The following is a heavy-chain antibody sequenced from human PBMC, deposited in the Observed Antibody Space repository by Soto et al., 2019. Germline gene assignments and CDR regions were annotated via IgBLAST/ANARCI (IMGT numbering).Heavy chain of an antibody. V-gene: IGHV3-23*01. CDR1: GITFTTYA. Sequence: EVQLLQSGGGLGQPGGSLRLSCAASGITFTTYAMSWVRQAPGRGLEWVSTVAANVTNRHYADFVKGRFTISRDNSKNTLSLQMNSLRVEDTAIYYCAGDYLRLNSLNGNFYSFGMDVWGQGTAVTVSS. J-gene: IGHJ6*02. D-gene: IGHD4-17*01. CDR2: VAANVTNR. CDR3: AGDYLRLNSLNGNFYSFGMDV.